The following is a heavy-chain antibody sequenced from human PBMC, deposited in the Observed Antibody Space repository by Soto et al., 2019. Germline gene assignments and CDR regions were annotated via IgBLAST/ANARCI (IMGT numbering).Heavy chain of an antibody. Sequence: SETLSLTCGVSGGTVASSHWWSWVRQSPSRGLEWIGNVYHTGDTNFNPSLQSRVTFSVDKSNNQFSLRLTSLTAAHTAVYFCAREIVTAGGNNYFDPWGPGTLVTVSS. CDR3: AREIVTAGGNNYFDP. D-gene: IGHD2-21*02. CDR1: GGTVASSHW. V-gene: IGHV4-4*02. J-gene: IGHJ5*02. CDR2: VYHTGDT.